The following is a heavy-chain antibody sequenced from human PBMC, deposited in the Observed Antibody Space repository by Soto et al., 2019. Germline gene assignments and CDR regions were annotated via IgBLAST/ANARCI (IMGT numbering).Heavy chain of an antibody. J-gene: IGHJ4*02. CDR2: INNDGSTT. CDR1: GFTFNSYW. D-gene: IGHD2-15*01. Sequence: EVQLAESGGGLVQPGGSLRLSCAASGFTFNSYWMHWVRQVPGKGLVWVSRINNDGSTTNYADSVKGRFTISRDNARNTVYLQMNSLRADDTAVYYCVRGVIAANCFDYWGQRTLVTVSS. CDR3: VRGVIAANCFDY. V-gene: IGHV3-74*01.